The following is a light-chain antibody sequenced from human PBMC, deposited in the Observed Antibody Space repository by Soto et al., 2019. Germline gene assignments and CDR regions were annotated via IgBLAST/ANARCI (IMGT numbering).Light chain of an antibody. J-gene: IGKJ4*01. CDR1: QGISSY. CDR2: TAS. CDR3: QQHKSYPHT. Sequence: DIQLTKSPSFLSASVGDRVTITCRASQGISSYLAWYQQKPWKAPNLLIYTASTLQSGVPSRFSGSGSGTEFTLTISSLQPEDYATYYCQQHKSYPHTCGGGTKVEIK. V-gene: IGKV1-9*01.